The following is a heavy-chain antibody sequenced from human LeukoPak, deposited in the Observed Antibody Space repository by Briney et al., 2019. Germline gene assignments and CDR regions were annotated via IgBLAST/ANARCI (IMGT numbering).Heavy chain of an antibody. J-gene: IGHJ4*02. D-gene: IGHD2-21*02. CDR1: GFTFSRHA. Sequence: GGSLRLSCTASGFTFSRHAMSWVRQAPGKGLEWVSGISDGGSFTYYPDSVKGRFTISRDNSKNTLYLLMDSLRDEDTAVYYCVRDDCSSTYCSADYFHYWGQGTLVTVSS. CDR2: ISDGGSFT. V-gene: IGHV3-23*01. CDR3: VRDDCSSTYCSADYFHY.